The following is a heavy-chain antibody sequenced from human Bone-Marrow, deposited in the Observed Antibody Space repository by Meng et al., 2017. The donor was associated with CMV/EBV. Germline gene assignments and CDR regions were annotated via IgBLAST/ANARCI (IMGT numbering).Heavy chain of an antibody. Sequence: GESLKISCAASGFTFDNYGMHWVRQTPGKGLEWVAFIRHDGTNKYYGDSVKGRFTISRDNSKNTVYLQMNSLRPEETALYYCAKDLLLFGGANAYFDYWGQGTLDTVSS. J-gene: IGHJ4*02. CDR1: GFTFDNYG. CDR3: AKDLLLFGGANAYFDY. D-gene: IGHD3-16*01. V-gene: IGHV3-30*02. CDR2: IRHDGTNK.